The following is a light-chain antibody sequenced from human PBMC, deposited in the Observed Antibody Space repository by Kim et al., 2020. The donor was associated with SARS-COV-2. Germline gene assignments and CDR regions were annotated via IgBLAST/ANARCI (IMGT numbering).Light chain of an antibody. CDR3: AAWDDSLSGGV. J-gene: IGLJ2*01. CDR2: RNN. CDR1: SSNIGSNY. V-gene: IGLV1-47*01. Sequence: GQRVTISCSGSSSNIGSNYVYWYQQLPGTPPKLLIYRNNQRPSGVPDRFSGSKSGTSASLAISGLRSEDEADYYCAAWDDSLSGGVFGGGTKLTVL.